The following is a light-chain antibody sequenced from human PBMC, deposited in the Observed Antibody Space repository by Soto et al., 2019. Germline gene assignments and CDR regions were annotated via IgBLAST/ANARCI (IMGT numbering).Light chain of an antibody. CDR1: SGDVGGYNF. V-gene: IGLV2-14*01. Sequence: QSALTQPASVSGSPGQSITISCTGTSGDVGGYNFVSWYQQHPGKAPKLIIYEVSNRPSGVSNRFSGSKSGNSASLTISGLQPEDEADYYCCSYASSTVIFGGGTKLTVL. CDR2: EVS. J-gene: IGLJ2*01. CDR3: CSYASSTVI.